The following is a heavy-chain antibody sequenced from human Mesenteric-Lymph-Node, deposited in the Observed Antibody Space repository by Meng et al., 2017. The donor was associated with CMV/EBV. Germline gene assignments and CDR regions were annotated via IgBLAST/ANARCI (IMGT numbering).Heavy chain of an antibody. J-gene: IGHJ5*02. D-gene: IGHD3-16*01. CDR1: GDSITTGHW. CDR3: ARDGANSWNWFDP. Sequence: SGDSITTGHWWSWVRQSPGKGLEWIGEIHHSGSINYNPSLKSRVTIVVDQSKNQFSLKLSSVTAADTAMYYCARDGANSWNWFDPWGQGTLVTVSS. CDR2: IHHSGSI. V-gene: IGHV4-4*02.